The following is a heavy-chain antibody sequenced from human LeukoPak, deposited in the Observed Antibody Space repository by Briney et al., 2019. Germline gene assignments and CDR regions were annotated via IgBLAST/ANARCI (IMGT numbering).Heavy chain of an antibody. Sequence: QPGGSLRLSCAASGFTFSSYEMKWVRQAPGKGLEWVSYISSSGSTIYYADSVKGRFTISRDNAKNSLYLQTNSLRAEDTAVYYCARDPRTTGTKSLDYWGQGTLVTVSS. CDR2: ISSSGSTI. CDR3: ARDPRTTGTKSLDY. CDR1: GFTFSSYE. J-gene: IGHJ4*02. V-gene: IGHV3-48*03. D-gene: IGHD1-1*01.